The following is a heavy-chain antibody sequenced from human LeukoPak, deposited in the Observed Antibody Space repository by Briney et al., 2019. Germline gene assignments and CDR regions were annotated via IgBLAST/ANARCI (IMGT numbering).Heavy chain of an antibody. CDR2: IRADNGNT. Sequence: ASVKVSCKASGYTFTSYGISWVRQAPGQGLECMGGIRADNGNTNYAEKFQGRVTMTTDRSTSTAYMELRSLRSDDTAVYYCARAAYYYDSSGYSAYFQHWGQGTLVTVSS. V-gene: IGHV1-18*01. CDR3: ARAAYYYDSSGYSAYFQH. J-gene: IGHJ1*01. CDR1: GYTFTSYG. D-gene: IGHD3-22*01.